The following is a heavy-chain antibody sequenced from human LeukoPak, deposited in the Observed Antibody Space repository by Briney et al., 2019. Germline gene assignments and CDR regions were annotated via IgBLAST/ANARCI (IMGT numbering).Heavy chain of an antibody. D-gene: IGHD6-19*01. CDR2: IHPGDSDT. CDR1: GYSFTSYW. J-gene: IGHJ4*02. CDR3: ARHVQSSGWSNFDY. V-gene: IGHV5-51*01. Sequence: KSGESLKISCKGSGYSFTSYWIGWVRQMPGKGLEWMGIIHPGDSDTRYSPSFQGQVAISADKSISTAYLQWSSLKASDTAMYYCARHVQSSGWSNFDYWGQGTLVTVSS.